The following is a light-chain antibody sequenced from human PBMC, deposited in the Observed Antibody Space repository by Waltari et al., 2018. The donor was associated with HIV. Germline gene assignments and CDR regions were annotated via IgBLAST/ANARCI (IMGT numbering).Light chain of an antibody. CDR1: SSNIGSNY. Sequence: QSVLTQPPSASGTPGQRVTISCSGNSSNIGSNYVYWYQQLPGTTPRLLIFRNNQGPSGVPDRVSGSKAGTSASRAISGLRSEDEADYCCATWDDSLSALWVFGGGTKLTVL. CDR2: RNN. J-gene: IGLJ3*02. V-gene: IGLV1-47*01. CDR3: ATWDDSLSALWV.